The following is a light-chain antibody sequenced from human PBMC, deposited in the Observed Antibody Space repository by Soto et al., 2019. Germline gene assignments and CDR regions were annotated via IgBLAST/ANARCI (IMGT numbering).Light chain of an antibody. CDR2: EGS. Sequence: QSALTQPASVSGSPGQSITISCTGTSSDVGSYNLVSWYQQHPGKAPKLMIYEGSKRPSGVSNRFSGSKSGNTASLTISGLQAEDEADDYCCSYAGSSTLVFGGGTKVTVL. CDR1: SSDVGSYNL. J-gene: IGLJ2*01. CDR3: CSYAGSSTLV. V-gene: IGLV2-23*01.